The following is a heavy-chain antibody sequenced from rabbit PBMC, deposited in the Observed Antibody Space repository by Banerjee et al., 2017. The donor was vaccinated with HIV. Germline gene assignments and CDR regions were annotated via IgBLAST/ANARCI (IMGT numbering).Heavy chain of an antibody. CDR2: IAGSSSGFT. Sequence: QEQLEESGGDLVKPEGSLTLTCTASGFSFSSSDYICWVRQAPGKGLEWISCIAGSSSGFTYSATWATGRFTISKTSSTTVTLQMTSLTVADTATYFCARDTGTSFSSYGMDPWGPGTLVTVS. CDR1: GFSFSSSDY. CDR3: ARDTGTSFSSYGMDP. V-gene: IGHV1S45*01. D-gene: IGHD7-1*01. J-gene: IGHJ6*02.